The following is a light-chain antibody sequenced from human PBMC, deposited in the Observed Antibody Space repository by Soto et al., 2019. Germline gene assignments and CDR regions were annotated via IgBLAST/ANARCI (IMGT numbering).Light chain of an antibody. V-gene: IGKV3-15*01. CDR1: QSVSNN. CDR2: GAS. J-gene: IGKJ5*01. CDR3: HQYNNWPPFT. Sequence: ELVMTQSPVTLSVSPGERATLSCRASQSVSNNLAWYQQKPGQAPSLLIYGASTRATGIPARFSGSWSGTEFTLTISSRQSEDFAVYYCHQYNNWPPFTFGQGTRLEIK.